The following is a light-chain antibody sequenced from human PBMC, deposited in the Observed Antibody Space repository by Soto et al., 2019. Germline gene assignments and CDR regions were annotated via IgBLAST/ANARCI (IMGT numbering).Light chain of an antibody. CDR2: GAS. Sequence: EIVLTQSPGTLSLSPGERATLSCRASQSVSRNYLAWYQHKPGQAPRLLIYGASSRATGIPDRFSGSGSGTELTLTISSLQPEDVATYYCQKYNSARAWTFGQGTKVDNK. CDR3: QKYNSARAWT. V-gene: IGKV3-20*01. J-gene: IGKJ1*01. CDR1: QSVSRNY.